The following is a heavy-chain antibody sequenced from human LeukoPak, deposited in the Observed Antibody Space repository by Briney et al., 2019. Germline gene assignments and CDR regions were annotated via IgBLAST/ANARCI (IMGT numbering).Heavy chain of an antibody. CDR2: IKSDGSDT. Sequence: GGSLRLSCAASGFTLSSYRMHWVRQVPGKGLVWVSRIKSDGSDTRYADSVRGRFTISRDNAKNSLFLQMNSLRAEDTAVYYCARGPLIAAAGTWWGQGTLVTVSS. CDR1: GFTLSSYR. J-gene: IGHJ4*02. CDR3: ARGPLIAAAGTW. D-gene: IGHD6-13*01. V-gene: IGHV3-74*01.